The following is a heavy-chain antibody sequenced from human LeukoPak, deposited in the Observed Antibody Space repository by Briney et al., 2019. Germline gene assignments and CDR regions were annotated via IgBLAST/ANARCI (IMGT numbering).Heavy chain of an antibody. CDR2: ISALFPNT. Sequence: GGSLRLSCAASGFTFANYVMAWFRQAPGKGLEWVSTISALFPNTYSADSVKGRFTISRDNSKCTLYLQMNSLRDEDTDVYYCAKDLFSGSGRAGNMAVGGKGTTVTVSS. D-gene: IGHD3-10*01. J-gene: IGHJ6*03. CDR3: AKDLFSGSGRAGNMAV. CDR1: GFTFANYV. V-gene: IGHV3-23*01.